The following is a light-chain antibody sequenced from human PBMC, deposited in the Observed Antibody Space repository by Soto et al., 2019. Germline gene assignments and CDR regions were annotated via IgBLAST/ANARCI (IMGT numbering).Light chain of an antibody. CDR1: SSNIGRNT. Sequence: QSVVTQPPSASGTPGQRVTIACSGSSSNIGRNTVHWYQQLPGTTPKLLIYSNEQRPSGVPDRFSGSKSGSSASLAISGLQSEDEADYYCAAWDDSLNGVVFGGGTKVTVL. V-gene: IGLV1-44*01. CDR3: AAWDDSLNGVV. CDR2: SNE. J-gene: IGLJ2*01.